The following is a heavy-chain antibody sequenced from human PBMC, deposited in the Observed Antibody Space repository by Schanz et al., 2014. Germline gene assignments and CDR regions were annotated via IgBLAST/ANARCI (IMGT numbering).Heavy chain of an antibody. CDR3: AKIERNED. V-gene: IGHV3-23*04. Sequence: EVQLVESGGGLVQPGGSLRLSCAASGITFSSHSFNWVRQAPGKGLEWVSSISSGGGSTYYADSVKGRFTISRDNSKNTLYLQMNSLRAEDTAVYFCAKIERNEDWGQGTLVTVSS. D-gene: IGHD1-1*01. J-gene: IGHJ4*02. CDR2: ISSGGGST. CDR1: GITFSSHS.